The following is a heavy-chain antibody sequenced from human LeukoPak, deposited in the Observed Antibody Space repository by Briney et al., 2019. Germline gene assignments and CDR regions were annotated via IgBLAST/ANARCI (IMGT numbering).Heavy chain of an antibody. J-gene: IGHJ5*02. CDR3: ARGADTGYSSDS. CDR2: ISYDGSNK. V-gene: IGHV3-30*03. Sequence: GGSLRLSCAASGFTFSSYGMHWVRQAPGKGLEWVAVISYDGSNKYYADSVKGRFTISRDNSKNTLYLQMNSLRAEDTAVYYCARGADTGYSSDSWGQGTLVTVSS. D-gene: IGHD6-19*01. CDR1: GFTFSSYG.